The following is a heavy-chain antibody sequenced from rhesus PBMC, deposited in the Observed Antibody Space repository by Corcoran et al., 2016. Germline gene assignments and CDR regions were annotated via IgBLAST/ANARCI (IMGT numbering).Heavy chain of an antibody. J-gene: IGHJ6*01. CDR1: GFSLSPSGMG. D-gene: IGHD4-23*01. CDR2: IYWDDDK. Sequence: QVTLKESGPAPVKPTQTLTLTCTFSGFSLSPSGMGVGWLRQPPGTALEWLASIYWDDDKYYSTSLKSRLTISKDTSKNQVVLTMTNMDPVDTATYYCARVTVTTPHYGLDSWGQGVVVTVSS. CDR3: ARVTVTTPHYGLDS. V-gene: IGHV2S1*01.